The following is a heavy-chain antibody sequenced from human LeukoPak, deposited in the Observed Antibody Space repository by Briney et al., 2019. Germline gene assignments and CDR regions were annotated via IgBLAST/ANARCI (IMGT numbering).Heavy chain of an antibody. CDR2: ISSSSSYV. CDR3: AKVGRLGIVGATTDY. D-gene: IGHD1-26*01. CDR1: GFTFSSYS. V-gene: IGHV3-21*01. Sequence: TGGSLRLSCAASGFTFSSYSMNWVRQAPGKGLEWVSSISSSSSYVYYADSVKGRFTISRDNAKNSLYLQMNSLRAEDTAVYYCAKVGRLGIVGATTDYWGQGTLVTVSS. J-gene: IGHJ4*02.